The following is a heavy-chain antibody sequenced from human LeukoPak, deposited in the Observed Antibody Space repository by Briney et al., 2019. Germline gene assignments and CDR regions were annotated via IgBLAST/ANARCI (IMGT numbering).Heavy chain of an antibody. Sequence: TLSLTCTVSGGSISSGSYYWSWIRQPAGKGLEWIGRIYTSGSTNYNPSLKSRVTMSVDTSKNQFSLKLSSVTAADTAVYYCARSSTTVTVHYWGQGTLVTVSS. CDR1: GGSISSGSYY. D-gene: IGHD4-17*01. CDR2: IYTSGST. J-gene: IGHJ4*02. V-gene: IGHV4-61*02. CDR3: ARSSTTVTVHY.